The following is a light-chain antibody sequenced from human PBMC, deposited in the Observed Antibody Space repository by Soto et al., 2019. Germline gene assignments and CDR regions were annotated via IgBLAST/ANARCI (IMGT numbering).Light chain of an antibody. J-gene: IGKJ1*01. V-gene: IGKV3-11*01. CDR3: QKRSNWPTK. Sequence: EIVLTQSPVTLSLSPGERATLSCRASQSVSSYLAWYQQKPGQAPRLLIYDASNRATGIPARFSGSGSGTDFTLTISSLEPEDFAVYYCQKRSNWPTKFGQGTKVDIK. CDR1: QSVSSY. CDR2: DAS.